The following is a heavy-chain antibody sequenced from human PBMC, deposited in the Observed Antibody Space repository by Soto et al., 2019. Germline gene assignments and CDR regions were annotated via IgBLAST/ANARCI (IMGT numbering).Heavy chain of an antibody. J-gene: IGHJ4*02. CDR3: AREFGEGDY. Sequence: GSLRLSCAASGFTFSSYWMHWVRQAPGKGLVWVSRIKSDGSSTDYADSVKGRFAVSRDNAKNTLFLQMSSLRAEDTAVYYCAREFGEGDYWGQGTLVTVSS. CDR1: GFTFSSYW. CDR2: IKSDGSST. D-gene: IGHD4-17*01. V-gene: IGHV3-74*01.